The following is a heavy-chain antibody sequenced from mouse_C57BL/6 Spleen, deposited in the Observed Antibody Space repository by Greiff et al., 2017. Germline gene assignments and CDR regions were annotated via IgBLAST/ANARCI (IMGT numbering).Heavy chain of an antibody. CDR2: ISSGGDYI. D-gene: IGHD2-3*01. CDR1: GFTFSSYA. J-gene: IGHJ2*01. Sequence: EVKLEESGEGLVKPGGSLKLSCAASGFTFSSYAMSWVRQTPEKRLEWVAYISSGGDYIYYADTVKGRFTISRDNARNTLYLQMSSLKSEDTAMYYCTRNYDGYYDYWGQGTTLTVSS. V-gene: IGHV5-9-1*02. CDR3: TRNYDGYYDY.